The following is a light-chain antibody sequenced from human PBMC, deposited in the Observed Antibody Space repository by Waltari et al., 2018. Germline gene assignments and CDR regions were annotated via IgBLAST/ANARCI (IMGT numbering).Light chain of an antibody. V-gene: IGLV1-40*01. CDR2: GNN. CDR1: TSNLGAGYP. CDR3: QSYGSDWV. Sequence: QSVLTQPPSVSGAPGQRVTISCTGSTSNLGAGYPVHWYQQLPGTAPKLLIYGNNNRPSGVPDRFSGSKSGTSASLAITGLQAEDEADYYCQSYGSDWVFGGGTKLTVL. J-gene: IGLJ3*02.